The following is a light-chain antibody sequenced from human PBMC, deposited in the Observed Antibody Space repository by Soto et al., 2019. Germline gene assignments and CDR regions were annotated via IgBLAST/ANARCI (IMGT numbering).Light chain of an antibody. CDR3: QQYGSSAWK. V-gene: IGKV3-20*01. CDR2: GAS. J-gene: IGKJ1*01. Sequence: EIVFTQSPFTLSLSPVERATLSFMASQSVSSSYLAWYQQKPGQAPRLLIYGASSRATGIPDRFSGSGSGTAFTLTISRLEPEDFAVYYCQQYGSSAWKFGQGTKVDIK. CDR1: QSVSSSY.